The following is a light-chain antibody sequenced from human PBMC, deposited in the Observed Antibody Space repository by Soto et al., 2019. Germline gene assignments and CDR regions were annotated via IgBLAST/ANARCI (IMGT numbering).Light chain of an antibody. V-gene: IGKV3-15*01. CDR3: QQRSNWTWT. Sequence: EIVMTQSPATLSVSPGERATLSCRASQSLSSNLAWYQQKPGQAPRLLIYGASTRATGIPARFSGSGSGTEFTLTISSLQSEDFAVYYCQQRSNWTWTFGQGTKVDIK. J-gene: IGKJ1*01. CDR2: GAS. CDR1: QSLSSN.